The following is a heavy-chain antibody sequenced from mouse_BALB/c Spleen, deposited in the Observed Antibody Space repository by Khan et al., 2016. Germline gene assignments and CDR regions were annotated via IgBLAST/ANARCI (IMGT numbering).Heavy chain of an antibody. CDR3: ARQEDYPHYYAMDY. CDR1: VFTFSSYA. J-gene: IGHJ4*01. D-gene: IGHD2-4*01. CDR2: ISSGGSYT. Sequence: EVELVESGGGLVKPGGSLKLSCAASVFTFSSYAMSWVRQTPEKRLEWVATISSGGSYTYYPDSVKGRFTISRDNAKNTLYLQMSSLRSEDTAMYYCARQEDYPHYYAMDYWGQGTSVTVSS. V-gene: IGHV5-9-3*01.